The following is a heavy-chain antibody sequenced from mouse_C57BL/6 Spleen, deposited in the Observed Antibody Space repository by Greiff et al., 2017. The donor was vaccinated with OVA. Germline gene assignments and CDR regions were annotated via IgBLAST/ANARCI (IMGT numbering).Heavy chain of an antibody. J-gene: IGHJ4*01. CDR1: GYTFTSYW. V-gene: IGHV1-55*01. Sequence: QVQLQQPGAELVKPGASVKMSCKASGYTFTSYWITWVKQRPGQGLEWIGDIYPGSGSTNYNEKFKGKATLTADKSSSTAYMQLNSLTSEDSAVYFCARESPLLPMDYWGQGTSVTVSS. CDR3: ARESPLLPMDY. D-gene: IGHD2-1*01. CDR2: IYPGSGST.